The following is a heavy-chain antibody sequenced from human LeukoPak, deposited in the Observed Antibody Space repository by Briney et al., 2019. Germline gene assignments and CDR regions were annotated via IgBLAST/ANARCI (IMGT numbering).Heavy chain of an antibody. Sequence: ASVKVSCKASGYTSTSYGISWVRQAPGQGLEWMGWISAYNGNTNYAQKLQGRVTMTTDTSASTAYMELRSLRSDDTAVYYCARLTYYYDSSGYYSPDYWGQGTLVTVSS. V-gene: IGHV1-18*01. D-gene: IGHD3-22*01. CDR3: ARLTYYYDSSGYYSPDY. CDR2: ISAYNGNT. CDR1: GYTSTSYG. J-gene: IGHJ4*02.